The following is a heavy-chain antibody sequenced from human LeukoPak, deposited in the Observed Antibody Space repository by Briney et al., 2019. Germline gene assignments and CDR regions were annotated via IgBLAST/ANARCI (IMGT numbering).Heavy chain of an antibody. CDR3: ATADKWEPLDY. Sequence: ASVKVSCKVSGNSLRDTSIHWVRQAPGQWLEWMGGFEPEDGEPIFAQTFQGRLSMTEDTSTDTAHMELSSLTVEDTAVYYCATADKWEPLDYWGQGTLVIVSS. V-gene: IGHV1-24*01. J-gene: IGHJ4*02. CDR2: FEPEDGEP. D-gene: IGHD1-26*01. CDR1: GNSLRDTS.